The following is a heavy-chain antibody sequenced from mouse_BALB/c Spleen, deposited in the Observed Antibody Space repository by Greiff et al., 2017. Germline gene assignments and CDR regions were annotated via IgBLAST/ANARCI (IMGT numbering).Heavy chain of an antibody. Sequence: QVQLKQSGAELARPGASVKLSCKASGYTFTSYWMQWVKQRTGQGLEWIGAIYPGDGDTRYTQKFKGKARLTADKSSSTAYMQLSSLASEDSAVYYCAPSTGYYCGMDYWGQGTSVTVSS. D-gene: IGHD2-1*01. V-gene: IGHV1-87*01. CDR2: IYPGDGDT. CDR1: GYTFTSYW. J-gene: IGHJ4*01. CDR3: APSTGYYCGMDY.